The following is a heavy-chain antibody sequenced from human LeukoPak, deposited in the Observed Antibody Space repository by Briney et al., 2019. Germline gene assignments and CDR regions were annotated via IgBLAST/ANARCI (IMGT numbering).Heavy chain of an antibody. Sequence: SETLSLTCVVYGGSFSGYYWSWIRQPPGKGLEWIGEIDQSGTTNYNQSLKSRVRISVDKSKKKFSLTLTSMTAADTAVYYCARVPHYYFGYGYFDYWGQGTLVTVSS. V-gene: IGHV4-34*01. CDR2: IDQSGTT. CDR3: ARVPHYYFGYGYFDY. CDR1: GGSFSGYY. D-gene: IGHD3-10*01. J-gene: IGHJ4*02.